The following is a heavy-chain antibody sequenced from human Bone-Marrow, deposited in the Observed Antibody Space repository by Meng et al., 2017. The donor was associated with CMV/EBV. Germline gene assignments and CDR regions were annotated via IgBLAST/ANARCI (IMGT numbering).Heavy chain of an antibody. J-gene: IGHJ5*02. CDR3: VKDDNDYMGEIGS. V-gene: IGHV3-23*03. CDR1: GFTFIKYA. Sequence: GESLKISCAASGFTFIKYAMSWVRQAPGKGLEWVSVIYTDDIKTYYADSVKGRFTISRDHSKNTLYLQMNSLRAEDTAIYYCVKDDNDYMGEIGSWGQGTLVTVYS. D-gene: IGHD3-16*01. CDR2: IYTDDIKT.